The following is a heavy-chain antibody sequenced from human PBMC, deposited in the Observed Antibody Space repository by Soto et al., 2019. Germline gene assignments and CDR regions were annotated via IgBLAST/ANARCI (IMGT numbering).Heavy chain of an antibody. J-gene: IGHJ4*02. D-gene: IGHD3-3*01. CDR2: VSGSGGST. CDR3: AKGHTGITIFGVVTAFDY. CDR1: GFNFSSYA. V-gene: IGHV3-23*01. Sequence: GGSLRLSCAASGFNFSSYAMSWVRQAPGKGLEWISAVSGSGGSTYKADSVKGRFTISRDNSKNTLYLQMNSLRAEDTAVYYCAKGHTGITIFGVVTAFDYWGQGTLVTVSS.